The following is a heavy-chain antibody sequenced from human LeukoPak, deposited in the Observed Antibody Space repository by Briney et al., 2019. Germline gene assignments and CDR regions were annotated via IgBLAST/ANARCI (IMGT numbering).Heavy chain of an antibody. V-gene: IGHV3-7*01. Sequence: PGGSLRLSCAASGFTFSSYWMSWVRQAPGKGLEWVANIKQDGSEKYYVDSVKGRFTISRDNAKNSLYLQMNSLRAEDTAVYYCARDQYSSSSFYYYYYYMDVWGKGTTVTVSS. CDR2: IKQDGSEK. CDR1: GFTFSSYW. D-gene: IGHD6-6*01. J-gene: IGHJ6*03. CDR3: ARDQYSSSSFYYYYYYMDV.